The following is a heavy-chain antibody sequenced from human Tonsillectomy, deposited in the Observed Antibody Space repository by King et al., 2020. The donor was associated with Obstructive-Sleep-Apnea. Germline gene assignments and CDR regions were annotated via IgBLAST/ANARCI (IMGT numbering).Heavy chain of an antibody. Sequence: QLQESGPGLVKPSETLSLMCTVSGGSISRYFWTWIRQPAGKGLEWIGRIYTSGSTNYNPSLNSRVTMSAAMSKNKFSLKLSSVTAADTAVYYCAREGSGSRPFDYWGQGTLVTVSS. CDR1: GGSISRYF. CDR2: IYTSGST. V-gene: IGHV4-4*07. CDR3: AREGSGSRPFDY. D-gene: IGHD3-10*01. J-gene: IGHJ4*02.